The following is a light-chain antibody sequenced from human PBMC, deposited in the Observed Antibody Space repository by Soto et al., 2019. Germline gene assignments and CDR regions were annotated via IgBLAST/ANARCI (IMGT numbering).Light chain of an antibody. Sequence: DIPMTQSPSSLSASVGDRVTITCRASQGISNSLAWYQQNAGKSPILLIYAASNLQSGVPSRFSGSGSGTDFSLTISSLQPEDVATYYCQTYNSARVTFGGGTKVEIK. CDR1: QGISNS. CDR3: QTYNSARVT. J-gene: IGKJ4*01. V-gene: IGKV1-27*01. CDR2: AAS.